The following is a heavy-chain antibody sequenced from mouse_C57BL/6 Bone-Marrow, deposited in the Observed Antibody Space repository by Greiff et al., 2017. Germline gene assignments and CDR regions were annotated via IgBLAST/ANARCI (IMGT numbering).Heavy chain of an antibody. J-gene: IGHJ3*01. D-gene: IGHD1-1*01. CDR3: AKENDYGSILAY. CDR2: IDPSDSYT. Sequence: QVQLQQPGAELVKPGASVKLSCKASGYTFTSYWMQWVKQRHGQGLEWIGEIDPSDSYTNYNQKFKGKATLTVDKSSSTAYMQSSSLTSEDSAVYYCAKENDYGSILAYWDQGTLVTVSA. V-gene: IGHV1-50*01. CDR1: GYTFTSYW.